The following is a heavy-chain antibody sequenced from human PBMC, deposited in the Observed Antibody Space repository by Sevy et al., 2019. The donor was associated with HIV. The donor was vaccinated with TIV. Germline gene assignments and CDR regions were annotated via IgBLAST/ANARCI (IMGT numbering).Heavy chain of an antibody. V-gene: IGHV1-69*13. CDR1: GGTFSSYA. Sequence: ASVKVSCKASGGTFSSYAISWVRQAPGQGLEWMGGIIPIFGTANYAQKFQGRVTITADESTSTAYMELGSLRSEDTAVYYCARVPGRIMITFGGVIVSSDYFDYWGQGTLVTVSS. D-gene: IGHD3-16*02. J-gene: IGHJ4*02. CDR3: ARVPGRIMITFGGVIVSSDYFDY. CDR2: IIPIFGTA.